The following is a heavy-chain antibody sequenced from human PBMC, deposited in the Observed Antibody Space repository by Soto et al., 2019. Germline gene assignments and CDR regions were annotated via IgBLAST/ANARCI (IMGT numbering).Heavy chain of an antibody. V-gene: IGHV3-9*01. D-gene: IGHD2-15*01. CDR3: AKVINGGSFDY. CDR2: ISWNSGSI. CDR1: GFTFDDYA. J-gene: IGHJ4*02. Sequence: EVQLVESGGGLVQPGRSLRLSCAASGFTFDDYAMHWVRQAPGKGLEWVSGISWNSGSIGYADSVKGRFTISRDNAKNSLYLQMNSLRAEDTALYYCAKVINGGSFDYLGQGTLVTVSS.